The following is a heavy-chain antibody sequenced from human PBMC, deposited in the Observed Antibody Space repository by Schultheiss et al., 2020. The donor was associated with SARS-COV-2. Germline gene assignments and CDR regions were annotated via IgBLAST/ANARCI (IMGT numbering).Heavy chain of an antibody. D-gene: IGHD1-1*01. Sequence: SETLSLTCAVYGGSFSGYYWSWIRQPPGKGLEWIGEINHSGSTNYNPSLKSRVTISVDTSKNQFSLQLNSVTPEDTAVYYCARVPGTPGRGIDYWGQGTLVTVSS. J-gene: IGHJ4*02. CDR1: GGSFSGYY. CDR3: ARVPGTPGRGIDY. V-gene: IGHV4-34*01. CDR2: INHSGST.